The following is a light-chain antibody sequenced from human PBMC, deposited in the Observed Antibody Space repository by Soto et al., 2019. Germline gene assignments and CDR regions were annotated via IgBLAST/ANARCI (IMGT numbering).Light chain of an antibody. CDR2: EVS. Sequence: QSVLSQPPSASGSPGQSVTISCTGPSSDVGGYNYVSWYQQHPGKATKLMIYEVSKRPSGVPDRFSGSKSGNTASLTVSGLQAEDEADYYCSSYAGSNNYVVFGGGTKLTV. CDR1: SSDVGGYNY. J-gene: IGLJ2*01. V-gene: IGLV2-8*01. CDR3: SSYAGSNNYVV.